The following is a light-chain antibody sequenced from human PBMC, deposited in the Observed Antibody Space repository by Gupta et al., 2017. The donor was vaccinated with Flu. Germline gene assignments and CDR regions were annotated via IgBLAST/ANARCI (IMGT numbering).Light chain of an antibody. V-gene: IGLV2-8*01. CDR1: SSDVGGYNY. J-gene: IGLJ3*02. CDR3: PSYAGSNKVG. CDR2: EVT. Sequence: SVTISCTGTSSDVGGYNYVSWYQQPPGTPPKLMSYEVTKRPSGVPDRCAASKSATTAFLTASGLQAEDEAYYYSPSYAGSNKVGFGGGTKLTVL.